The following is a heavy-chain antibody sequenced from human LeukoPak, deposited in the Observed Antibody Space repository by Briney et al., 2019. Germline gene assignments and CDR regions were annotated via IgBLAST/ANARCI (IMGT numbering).Heavy chain of an antibody. V-gene: IGHV3-15*07. D-gene: IGHD3-22*01. Sequence: GGSLRLSCAASGFSFSDAWMNWVRQAPGKGLEWVGRIKSKTDGGTTDYAAPVKGRFTISRDDSKNTLYLQMNSLKTEDTAVYYCSTTYYYDSSEGYWGQGTLVTVSS. CDR3: STTYYYDSSEGY. CDR1: GFSFSDAW. J-gene: IGHJ4*02. CDR2: IKSKTDGGTT.